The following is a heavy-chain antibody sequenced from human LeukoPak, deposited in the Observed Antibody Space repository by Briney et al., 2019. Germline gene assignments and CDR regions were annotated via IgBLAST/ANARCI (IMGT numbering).Heavy chain of an antibody. J-gene: IGHJ4*02. Sequence: GGSLRLSCAASGFSFSTYSMNWVRQAPGKGLEWVSSISSSSSYIYYADSVKGRFTISRDNSKNTLYLQMNSLRAEDTAVYYCAKDLSHYYDSSGLQNYFDYWGQGTLVTVSS. CDR2: ISSSSSYI. V-gene: IGHV3-21*01. CDR1: GFSFSTYS. CDR3: AKDLSHYYDSSGLQNYFDY. D-gene: IGHD3-22*01.